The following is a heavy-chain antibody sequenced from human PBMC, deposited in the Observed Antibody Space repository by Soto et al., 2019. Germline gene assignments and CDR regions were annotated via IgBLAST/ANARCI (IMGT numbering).Heavy chain of an antibody. V-gene: IGHV3-23*01. CDR1: GFTFSNYA. D-gene: IGHD1-26*01. Sequence: GGSLRLSCAASGFTFSNYAMIWVRQAPGKGLEWVSTISGSADSTYYADSAKGRFTISRDNSKNTLYLQMNSLRAEDTAVYYCAKVWFKWEPCGVDYWGQGTLVTVSS. CDR3: AKVWFKWEPCGVDY. J-gene: IGHJ4*02. CDR2: ISGSADST.